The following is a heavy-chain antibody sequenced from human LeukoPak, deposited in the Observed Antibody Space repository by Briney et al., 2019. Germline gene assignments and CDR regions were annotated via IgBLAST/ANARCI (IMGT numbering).Heavy chain of an antibody. CDR2: IYSDGST. V-gene: IGHV3-53*01. Sequence: PGGSLRLSCAASGFTVSSNYMSWVRQAPGKGLGWVSGIYSDGSTYYADSVKGRFTISRDNSKNTLYLQMNSLRAEDTAVYYCASRKLVVPGHHFDFWGQGTLVTVSS. CDR1: GFTVSSNY. CDR3: ASRKLVVPGHHFDF. D-gene: IGHD2-2*01. J-gene: IGHJ4*02.